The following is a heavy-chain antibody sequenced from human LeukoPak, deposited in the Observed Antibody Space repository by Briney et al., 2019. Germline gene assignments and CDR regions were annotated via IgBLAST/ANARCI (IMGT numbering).Heavy chain of an antibody. J-gene: IGHJ4*02. V-gene: IGHV4-59*11. CDR2: ISYIGTT. D-gene: IGHD3-10*01. CDR3: ARDRGVSGFGEPYYFDY. Sequence: PSETLSLTCAVSVDSFSSHYWTWIRQPPGKGLEWIGYISYIGTTNYNPSLKSRVTISVDTSKNQFSLKLSSVTAADTAVYYCARDRGVSGFGEPYYFDYWGQGTLVTVSS. CDR1: VDSFSSHY.